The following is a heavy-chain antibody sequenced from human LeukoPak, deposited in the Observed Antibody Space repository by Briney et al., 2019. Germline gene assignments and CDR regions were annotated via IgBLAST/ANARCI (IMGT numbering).Heavy chain of an antibody. V-gene: IGHV3-21*01. D-gene: IGHD1-26*01. Sequence: GGSLRLSCAASGFTFSSYSMNWVRQAPGKGLEWVSSISSSSSYIYYADSVKGRFTISRDNAKNSLYLQMNSLRAEDTAVYYCARVRGATYDAFDIWGQGTTVTVSS. CDR1: GFTFSSYS. J-gene: IGHJ3*02. CDR3: ARVRGATYDAFDI. CDR2: ISSSSSYI.